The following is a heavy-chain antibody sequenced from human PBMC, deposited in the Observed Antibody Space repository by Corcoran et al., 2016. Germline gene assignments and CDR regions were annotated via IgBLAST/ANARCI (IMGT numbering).Heavy chain of an antibody. CDR1: GGSFSGYY. Sequence: QVQLQQWGAGLLKPSETLSLTCAVYGGSFSGYYWSWIRQPPGKGLEWIGEINHSGSTNYNPSLKSRVTISVDTSKNQFSLKLSSVTAADMAVYYCARGLVVVPAATFSLDVWGQGTTVTVSS. V-gene: IGHV4-34*01. D-gene: IGHD2-2*01. CDR2: INHSGST. CDR3: ARGLVVVPAATFSLDV. J-gene: IGHJ6*02.